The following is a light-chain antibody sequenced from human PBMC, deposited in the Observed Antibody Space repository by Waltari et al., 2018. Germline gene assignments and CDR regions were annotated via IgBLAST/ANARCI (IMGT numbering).Light chain of an antibody. CDR2: EVS. CDR1: SSAVGSYTL. CDR3: CSYAGSSTFVV. J-gene: IGLJ2*01. Sequence: QSALTQPASVSGSPGQSITISCTGTSSAVGSYTLVSWYQQHPGTSPKLMIYEVSQRPSGVSNRFSGSKSGNTASLTISGLQAEDEADYYCCSYAGSSTFVVFGGGTKLTVL. V-gene: IGLV2-23*02.